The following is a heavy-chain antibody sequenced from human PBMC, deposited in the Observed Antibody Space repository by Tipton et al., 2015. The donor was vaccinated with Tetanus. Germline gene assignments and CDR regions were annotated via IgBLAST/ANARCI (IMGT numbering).Heavy chain of an antibody. D-gene: IGHD1-14*01. CDR1: GDSIISATYN. Sequence: TLSLTCTVSGDSIISATYNWGWIRQPPGKGLEWIGSIYHSGNTYYNPSLESRVTISVDTSKSQFSLQLNSVTAADTAVYSCARQPTGFPNWFDAWGQGTLVAVSS. CDR2: IYHSGNT. J-gene: IGHJ5*02. V-gene: IGHV4-39*01. CDR3: ARQPTGFPNWFDA.